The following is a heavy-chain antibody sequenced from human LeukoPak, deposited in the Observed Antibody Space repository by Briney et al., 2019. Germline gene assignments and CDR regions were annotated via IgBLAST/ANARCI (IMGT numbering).Heavy chain of an antibody. Sequence: SETLSLTCAVYGGTFSGYYWIWIRQPPGKGLEWIGEINHSGSTNYNPSLKSRVTISEDTSKNQFSLNLTSVTAADTAVYYCARARVRIAAGALDYWGQGALVTVSS. CDR1: GGTFSGYY. CDR3: ARARVRIAAGALDY. D-gene: IGHD6-13*01. V-gene: IGHV4-34*01. J-gene: IGHJ4*02. CDR2: INHSGST.